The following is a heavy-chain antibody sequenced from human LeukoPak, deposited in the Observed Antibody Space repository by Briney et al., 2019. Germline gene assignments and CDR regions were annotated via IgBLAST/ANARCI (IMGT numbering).Heavy chain of an antibody. CDR2: INPNSGGT. CDR3: ARDYTIAAAATPSY. Sequence: GASVKVSCKASGYTFTGYYIHWVRQAPGQGLEWMGWINPNSGGTNYAQKFQGRVTMTRDTSISTAYMELSRLRSDDTAVYYCARDYTIAAAATPSYWGQGTLVTVSS. J-gene: IGHJ4*02. D-gene: IGHD6-13*01. CDR1: GYTFTGYY. V-gene: IGHV1-2*02.